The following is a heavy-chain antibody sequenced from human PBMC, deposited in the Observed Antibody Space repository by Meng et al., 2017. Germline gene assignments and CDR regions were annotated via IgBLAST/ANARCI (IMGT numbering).Heavy chain of an antibody. CDR3: HSGWYQAGDDY. Sequence: VEVGAEVKRPWSLVKGSCKASGGTFSSYAISWVRQAPGQGLEWMGGIIPIFGTANYAQKFQGRVTITADKSTSTAYMELSSLRSEDTAVYYCHSGWYQAGDDYWGQGTLVTVSS. CDR2: IIPIFGTA. CDR1: GGTFSSYA. J-gene: IGHJ4*02. D-gene: IGHD6-19*01. V-gene: IGHV1-69*06.